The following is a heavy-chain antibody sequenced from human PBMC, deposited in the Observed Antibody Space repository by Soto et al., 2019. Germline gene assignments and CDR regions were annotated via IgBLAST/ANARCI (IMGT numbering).Heavy chain of an antibody. CDR1: GFTFTNYW. CDR3: ARETYRSFYFDS. J-gene: IGHJ4*02. Sequence: PGGSLRLSGAASGFTFTNYWTHWVRQAPGKGLVWVSRINSDGSRTSYADSVTGRFTTSRDNAKNTLYLQMNSLRVEDTALYYCARETYRSFYFDSWGQGTLVTVSS. D-gene: IGHD3-10*01. CDR2: INSDGSRT. V-gene: IGHV3-74*01.